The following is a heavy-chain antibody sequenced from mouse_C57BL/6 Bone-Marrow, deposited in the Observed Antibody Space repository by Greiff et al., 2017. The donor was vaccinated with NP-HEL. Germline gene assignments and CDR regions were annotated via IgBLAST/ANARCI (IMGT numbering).Heavy chain of an antibody. J-gene: IGHJ2*01. CDR1: GFTFSSYA. V-gene: IGHV5-4*01. Sequence: EVNVVESGGGLVKPGGSLKLSCAASGFTFSSYAMSWVRQTPEKRLEWVATISDGGSYTYYPDNVKGRFTISRDNAKNNLYLQMSHLKSEDTAMYYCARDGGPRWGQGTTLTVSS. CDR3: ARDGGPR. CDR2: ISDGGSYT.